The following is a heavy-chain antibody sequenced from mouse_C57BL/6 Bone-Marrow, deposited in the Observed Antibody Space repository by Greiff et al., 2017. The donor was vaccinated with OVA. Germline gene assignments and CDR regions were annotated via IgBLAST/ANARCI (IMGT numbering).Heavy chain of an antibody. J-gene: IGHJ3*01. D-gene: IGHD1-1*01. Sequence: VHLVESGAELVKPGASVKLSCKASGYTFTSYWMHWVKQRPGRGLEWIGRIDPNSGGTKYNEKFKSKATLTVDKPSSTAYMQLSSLTSEDSAVYYCASYGSSFPAWFAYWGQGTLVTVSA. CDR2: IDPNSGGT. V-gene: IGHV1-72*01. CDR3: ASYGSSFPAWFAY. CDR1: GYTFTSYW.